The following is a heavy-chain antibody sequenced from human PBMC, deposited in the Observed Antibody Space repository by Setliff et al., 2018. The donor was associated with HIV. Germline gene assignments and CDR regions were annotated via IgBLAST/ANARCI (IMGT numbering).Heavy chain of an antibody. CDR3: ARESPSSSWFYFDF. D-gene: IGHD6-13*01. V-gene: IGHV4-39*07. J-gene: IGHJ4*02. CDR1: GGSINSTSYY. CDR2: IYHTGST. Sequence: SETLSLTCTVSGGSINSTSYYWGWIRQPPGNGLEWIGSIYHTGSTYYKPSLKSRVTISVETSKNQFSLKLGSVTAADTAVYYCARESPSSSWFYFDFWGQGTLVTVS.